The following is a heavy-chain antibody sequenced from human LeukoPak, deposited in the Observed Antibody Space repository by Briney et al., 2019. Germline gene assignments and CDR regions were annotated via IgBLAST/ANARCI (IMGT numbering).Heavy chain of an antibody. J-gene: IGHJ4*02. CDR2: IRSRTDGGTT. CDR1: GFTFSNAW. Sequence: GGSLRLSCAASGFTFSNAWMTWVRQAPGKGLEWVGRIRSRTDGGTTDYAAPVKGRFTFSRDDSKNTLYLQMNSLKTEDTAMYYCTTGGYNCAGGCDYWGQGTLVTVSS. V-gene: IGHV3-15*01. D-gene: IGHD1-1*01. CDR3: TTGGYNCAGGCDY.